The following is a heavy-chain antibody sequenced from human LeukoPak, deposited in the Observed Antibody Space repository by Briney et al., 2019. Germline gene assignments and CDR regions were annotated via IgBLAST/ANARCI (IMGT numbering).Heavy chain of an antibody. CDR3: ARRVRGVVIFSRAQGSFDL. CDR2: MHPSNGDT. D-gene: IGHD3-10*01. J-gene: IGHJ3*01. Sequence: ASVKVSCKASGYTFTNYDINWVRQATGQGLEWMGWMHPSNGDTGYAQEFQGRVTMTRNTSTTTAYMELSSLRSDDTAVYYCARRVRGVVIFSRAQGSFDLWGQGTLVTVSS. CDR1: GYTFTNYD. V-gene: IGHV1-8*01.